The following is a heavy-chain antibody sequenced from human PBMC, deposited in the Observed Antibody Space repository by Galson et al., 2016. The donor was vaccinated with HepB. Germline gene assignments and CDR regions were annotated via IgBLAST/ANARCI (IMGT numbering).Heavy chain of an antibody. V-gene: IGHV2-5*02. CDR1: GFSLSTDGVG. CDR2: IYGDDDK. CDR3: AHCVLWSYSFDQ. Sequence: PALVKPTQTLTLTCSFSGFSLSTDGVGVGWIRQPPGKALEWLALIYGDDDKRYSPSLQNGLTITKDASKNQVVLTMTDMDPVDTGTYYCAHCVLWSYSFDQWGQGTLVTVSS. D-gene: IGHD2-21*01. J-gene: IGHJ4*02.